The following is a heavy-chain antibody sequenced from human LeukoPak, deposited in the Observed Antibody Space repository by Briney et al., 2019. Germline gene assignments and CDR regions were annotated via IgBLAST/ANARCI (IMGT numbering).Heavy chain of an antibody. CDR3: ARGVEPLAANTLAY. J-gene: IGHJ4*02. V-gene: IGHV3-53*01. D-gene: IGHD1-14*01. CDR1: GFTVITSD. CDR2: LYSDGNT. Sequence: GGSLRLSCAASGFTVITSDMTWVRQAPGKGLEWVSVLYSDGNTKYADSVQGRFTISRDNSKNTLYLEMNSLSPDDTAVYYCARGVEPLAANTLAYWGQGTLVTVSS.